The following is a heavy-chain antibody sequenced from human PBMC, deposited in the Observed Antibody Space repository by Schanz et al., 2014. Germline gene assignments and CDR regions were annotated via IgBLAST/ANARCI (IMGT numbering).Heavy chain of an antibody. CDR3: ARGGFFDSTSFDS. V-gene: IGHV1-18*01. CDR2: ISAYNGHT. CDR1: GYTFTSYG. Sequence: QGQLVQSGAEVKKPGASVKVSCKAYGYTFTSYGITWVRQAPGQGLEWMGWISAYNGHTTYAQKFQGRVTMTTDTSTSTVYMELSSLRSEDTAVYYCARGGFFDSTSFDSWGQGTLVTVSS. D-gene: IGHD2-2*01. J-gene: IGHJ4*02.